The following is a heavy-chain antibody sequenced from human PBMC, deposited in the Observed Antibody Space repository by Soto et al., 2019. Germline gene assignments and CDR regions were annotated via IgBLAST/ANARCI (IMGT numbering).Heavy chain of an antibody. CDR1: GFTFSDYY. D-gene: IGHD2-15*01. CDR3: ARVHCSAGTCLDGLDF. V-gene: IGHV3-11*06. CDR2: ISSSSSYT. Sequence: GGSLRLSCAASGFTFSDYYMCWIRQAPGKGLEWVSYISSSSSYTNYADSVKGRFTISRDNAKNSLYLQMNSLRAEDTAVYYCARVHCSAGTCLDGLDFWGQGTLVTVSS. J-gene: IGHJ4*02.